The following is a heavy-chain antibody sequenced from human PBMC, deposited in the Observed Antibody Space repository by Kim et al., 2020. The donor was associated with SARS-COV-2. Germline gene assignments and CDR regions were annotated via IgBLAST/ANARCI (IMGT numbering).Heavy chain of an antibody. CDR1: GFTFSTYV. Sequence: GGSLRLSCAASGFTFSTYVMSWVRQAPGKGLECVSTINASGGSTYYAESVKGRFTISRDNSKNTVYLQMNSLRAEDTAVYYCANLGSGSQRDHWGQGTLVTVSS. CDR2: INASGGST. J-gene: IGHJ4*02. D-gene: IGHD3-10*01. CDR3: ANLGSGSQRDH. V-gene: IGHV3-23*01.